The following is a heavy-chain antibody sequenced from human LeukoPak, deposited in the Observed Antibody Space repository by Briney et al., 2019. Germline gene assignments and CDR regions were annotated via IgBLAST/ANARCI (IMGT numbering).Heavy chain of an antibody. D-gene: IGHD3-10*01. CDR1: GFTFSSYA. CDR2: ISGSGGST. CDR3: AKYSGSGSYAYYFDY. J-gene: IGHJ4*02. V-gene: IGHV3-23*01. Sequence: GGSLRLSCAASGFTFSSYAMSWVRQAQGKGLEWDSAISGSGGSTYYADFVKGRFTISRDNSKNTLYLQMSSLRAEDTAVYYCAKYSGSGSYAYYFDYWGQGTLVTVSS.